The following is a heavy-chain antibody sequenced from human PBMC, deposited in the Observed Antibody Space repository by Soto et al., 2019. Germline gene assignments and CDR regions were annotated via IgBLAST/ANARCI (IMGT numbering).Heavy chain of an antibody. Sequence: GGSLRLSCAASGFTFSSYAMSWVRQAPGKGLEWVSAISGSGGSTYYADSVKGRFTISRDNSKNTLYLQMNSLRAEDTAVYYCAKDWMPSQYSSGTYYFDYWGQGTLVTVSS. CDR1: GFTFSSYA. CDR3: AKDWMPSQYSSGTYYFDY. J-gene: IGHJ4*02. V-gene: IGHV3-23*01. CDR2: ISGSGGST. D-gene: IGHD6-19*01.